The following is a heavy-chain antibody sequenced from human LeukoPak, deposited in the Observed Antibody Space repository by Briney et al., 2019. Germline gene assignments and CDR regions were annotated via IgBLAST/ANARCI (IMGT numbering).Heavy chain of an antibody. Sequence: SETLSLTCTVSGGSISSYYWSWIRQPPGKGLEWIGYIYYSGSTNYNPSLKSRVTISVDTSKNQFSLKLSSVTAADRAVYYCARARGRAAAGPFDYWGQGTLVTVSS. V-gene: IGHV4-59*01. J-gene: IGHJ4*02. D-gene: IGHD6-13*01. CDR2: IYYSGST. CDR1: GGSISSYY. CDR3: ARARGRAAAGPFDY.